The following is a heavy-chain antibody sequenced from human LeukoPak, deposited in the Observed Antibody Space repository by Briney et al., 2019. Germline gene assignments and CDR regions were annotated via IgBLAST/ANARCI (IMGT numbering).Heavy chain of an antibody. Sequence: SETLSLTCAVYGGSFSGYYWSWIRQPPGKGLEWIGEINHSGSTNYNPSLKSRVTVSVDTSKNQFSLKLSSVTAADTAVYYCARGPRSLLWFGGDLDYWGQGTLVTVSS. CDR2: INHSGST. J-gene: IGHJ4*02. V-gene: IGHV4-34*01. CDR3: ARGPRSLLWFGGDLDY. CDR1: GGSFSGYY. D-gene: IGHD3-10*01.